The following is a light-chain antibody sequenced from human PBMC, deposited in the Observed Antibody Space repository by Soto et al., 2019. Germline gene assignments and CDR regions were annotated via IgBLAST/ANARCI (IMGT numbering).Light chain of an antibody. V-gene: IGKV3-20*01. CDR1: QSVSSN. CDR2: DAS. J-gene: IGKJ1*01. CDR3: QEYGSIPWT. Sequence: EVVMTHSLATLSVSTGERATLSCRASQSVSSNLAWYQLKPGQAPRLLIYDASSRATGIPDRFSGSGSGTDFTLTISILEPEDFAVYYCQEYGSIPWTFCQGTKVAI.